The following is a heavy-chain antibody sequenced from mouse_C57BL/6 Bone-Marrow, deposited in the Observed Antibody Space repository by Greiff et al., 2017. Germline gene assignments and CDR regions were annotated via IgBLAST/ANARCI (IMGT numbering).Heavy chain of an antibody. CDR2: IYPSDSET. D-gene: IGHD2-12*01. CDR3: AGVLRRGGQMDY. J-gene: IGHJ4*01. Sequence: QVQLQQPGAELVRPGSSVKLSCKASGYTFTSYWMAWVKQRPGQGLEWIGNIYPSDSETPYNQKFKDKATLTVDKSSSTAYMQLSSLTSEDSAVYYCAGVLRRGGQMDYWGQGTSVTVSS. CDR1: GYTFTSYW. V-gene: IGHV1-61*01.